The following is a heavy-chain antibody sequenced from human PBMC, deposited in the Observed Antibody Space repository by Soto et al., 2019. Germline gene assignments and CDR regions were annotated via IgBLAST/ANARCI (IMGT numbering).Heavy chain of an antibody. V-gene: IGHV3-23*01. CDR3: AKGKASGSGSYHHYYYYYMDV. D-gene: IGHD3-10*01. J-gene: IGHJ6*03. Sequence: GGSLRLSCAASGFTFSSYAMSWVRQAPGKGLEWVSAISGSGGSTYYADSVKGRFTISRDKSKNTLYLQMNSLRAEDTAVYYCAKGKASGSGSYHHYYYYYMDVWGKGTTVTVSS. CDR2: ISGSGGST. CDR1: GFTFSSYA.